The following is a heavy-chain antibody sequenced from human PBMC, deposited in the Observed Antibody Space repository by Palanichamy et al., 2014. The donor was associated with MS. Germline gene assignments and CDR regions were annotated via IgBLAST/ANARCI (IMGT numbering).Heavy chain of an antibody. D-gene: IGHD1-26*01. Sequence: QIQLVQSGTEVKKPGASVKVSCQASGYTFTSYGISWVRQAPGQGLEWMGWISAYNGNTNYAQKFQGRVTMTTDTSTSTAYMELRSLRSDDTALYYCARDSDRIVGNRFVDCWGQGTLLTVSS. CDR1: GYTFTSYG. CDR2: ISAYNGNT. V-gene: IGHV1-18*04. CDR3: ARDSDRIVGNRFVDC. J-gene: IGHJ4*02.